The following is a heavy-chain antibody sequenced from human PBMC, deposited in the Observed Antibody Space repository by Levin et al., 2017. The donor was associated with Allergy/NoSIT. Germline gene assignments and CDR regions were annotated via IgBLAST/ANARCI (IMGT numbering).Heavy chain of an antibody. CDR2: INDSGST. J-gene: IGHJ4*02. V-gene: IGHV4-34*01. CDR3: ARGRNDYIWGNYRFDY. Sequence: SETLSLTCGVYGGPLNGHYWSWIRQPPGKGLEWIGEINDSGSTNYNPSLKSRVTISVDTSKNQFSLRLSSVTAADTAVYYCARGRNDYIWGNYRFDYWGQGTLVTVSS. D-gene: IGHD3-16*02. CDR1: GGPLNGHY.